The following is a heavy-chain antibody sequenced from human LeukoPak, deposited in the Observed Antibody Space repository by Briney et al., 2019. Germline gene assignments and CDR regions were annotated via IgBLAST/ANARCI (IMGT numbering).Heavy chain of an antibody. J-gene: IGHJ4*02. Sequence: VASVTVSCKPSGYTFTKFGISWVRQTPGQGLEWMGWTSLYNDNPNYAQKFQGRVTLTTGTSPKPAYMEFRRRRSQGMGVHLRSRDPSGLLFDYWGRGTLVTVSS. D-gene: IGHD6-25*01. CDR2: TSLYNDNP. V-gene: IGHV1-18*03. CDR3: SRDPSGLLFDY. CDR1: GYTFTKFG.